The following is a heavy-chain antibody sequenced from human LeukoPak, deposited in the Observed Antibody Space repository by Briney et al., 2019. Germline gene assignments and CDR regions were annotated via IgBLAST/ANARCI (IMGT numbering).Heavy chain of an antibody. J-gene: IGHJ2*01. CDR1: GFTFNAHW. CDR3: ARVRHGDTGDWYFDL. CDR2: TNEDVSER. D-gene: IGHD4-17*01. Sequence: GGSLRLSCAGFGFTFNAHWMSWVRQAPGKGLEWVANTNEDVSERYYVDSVKGRFTISRDNGQNSLFLQMNSLRVEDTGVYYCARVRHGDTGDWYFDLWGRGTLVTVSS. V-gene: IGHV3-7*01.